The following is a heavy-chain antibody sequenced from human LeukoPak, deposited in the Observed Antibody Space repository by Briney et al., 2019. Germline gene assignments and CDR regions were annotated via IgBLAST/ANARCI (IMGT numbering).Heavy chain of an antibody. CDR1: GYTFTSYD. D-gene: IGHD2-15*01. CDR3: ARGSLAGSAPNYYYYGMDV. CDR2: MNPNSGNT. V-gene: IGHV1-8*01. J-gene: IGHJ6*02. Sequence: GASVKVSCKASGYTFTSYDINWVRQATGQGLEWMGWMNPNSGNTGYAQKFQGRVTMTRNTSISTAYMELGSLRSEDTAVYYCARGSLAGSAPNYYYYGMDVWGQGTTVTVSS.